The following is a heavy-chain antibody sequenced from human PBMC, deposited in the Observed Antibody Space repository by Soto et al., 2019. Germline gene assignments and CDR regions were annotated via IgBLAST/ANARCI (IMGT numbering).Heavy chain of an antibody. J-gene: IGHJ4*02. D-gene: IGHD2-15*01. V-gene: IGHV1-3*01. CDR1: GYTFTSYA. CDR2: INAGNGNT. Sequence: SVKVSCKASGYTFTSYAMHWVRQAPGQRLEWMGWINAGNGNTKYSQKFQGRVTITRDTSASTAYMELSSLRSEDTAVYYCARGVVVVAATKNFDYWGQGTLVTVSS. CDR3: ARGVVVVAATKNFDY.